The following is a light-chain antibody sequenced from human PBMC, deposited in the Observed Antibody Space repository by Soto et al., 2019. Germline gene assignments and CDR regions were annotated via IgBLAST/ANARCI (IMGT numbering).Light chain of an antibody. J-gene: IGLJ3*02. CDR1: SSDAASYNL. CDR3: CSYAGSNTLM. Sequence: QSALTQPASVSGSPGQSITISCTGTSSDAASYNLVSWYQQHPGKAPKLMLYEVNKRPSGVSNRFSGSKSGNTASLTISGLQTEDEADYYCCSYAGSNTLMFGGGTKATVL. CDR2: EVN. V-gene: IGLV2-23*02.